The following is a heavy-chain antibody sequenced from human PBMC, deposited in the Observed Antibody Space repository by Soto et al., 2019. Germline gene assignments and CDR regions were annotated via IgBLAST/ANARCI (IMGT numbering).Heavy chain of an antibody. Sequence: SETLSLTCAVYGGSFSGYYWSWIRQPPGKGLEWIGEINHSGSTNYNPSLKSRVTISVDTSKNQFSLKLSSVTAADTAVYYCAFSGVFLFDYWGQGTLVTVSS. V-gene: IGHV4-34*01. CDR3: AFSGVFLFDY. D-gene: IGHD3-10*01. J-gene: IGHJ4*02. CDR2: INHSGST. CDR1: GGSFSGYY.